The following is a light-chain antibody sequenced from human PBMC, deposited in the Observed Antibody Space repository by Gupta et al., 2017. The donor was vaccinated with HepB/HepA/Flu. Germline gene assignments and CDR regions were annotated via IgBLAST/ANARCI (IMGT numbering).Light chain of an antibody. CDR3: QHYNSWPPWT. Sequence: EIVMTQSPATLSGSPGERATLSCRASQSISSNLAWYQHKPGQAPRLLIYGASTRATGIPARFSGRGSGTDFSITISSLQYEDFAVYYCQHYNSWPPWTFGQGTKVEIK. CDR1: QSISSN. J-gene: IGKJ1*01. V-gene: IGKV3-15*01. CDR2: GAS.